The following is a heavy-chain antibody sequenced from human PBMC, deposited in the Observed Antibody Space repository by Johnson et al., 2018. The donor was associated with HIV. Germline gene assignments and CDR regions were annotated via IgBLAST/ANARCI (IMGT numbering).Heavy chain of an antibody. CDR2: ISGSGHST. CDR3: AKEKLELRTGDAFDI. CDR1: GFTFSSFA. Sequence: VQLVESGGGVVQPGRSLRLSCAASGFTFSSFAMSWVRQTPGKGLEWVSAISGSGHSTYYADSVKGRFTISRDSSKNTLYLQMNSLRADDTAVYYCAKEKLELRTGDAFDIWGQGTMVTVSS. D-gene: IGHD1-7*01. V-gene: IGHV3-23*04. J-gene: IGHJ3*02.